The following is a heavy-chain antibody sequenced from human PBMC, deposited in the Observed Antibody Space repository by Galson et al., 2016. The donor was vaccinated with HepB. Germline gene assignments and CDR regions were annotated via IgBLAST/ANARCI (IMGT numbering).Heavy chain of an antibody. Sequence: SLRLSCAASGFTFTTYGMHWVRRAPGKGLESVAIISFDGTNKYYADSVKGRFTISRDNSKNTLYLQMNSLRAEDTAVYYCAKELWLFRHPGVGYWDYWGQGTLVTVSS. D-gene: IGHD2-21*01. CDR3: AKELWLFRHPGVGYWDY. CDR2: ISFDGTNK. J-gene: IGHJ4*02. V-gene: IGHV3-30*18. CDR1: GFTFTTYG.